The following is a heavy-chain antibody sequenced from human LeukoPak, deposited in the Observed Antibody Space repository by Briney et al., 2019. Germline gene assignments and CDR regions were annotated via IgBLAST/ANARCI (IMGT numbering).Heavy chain of an antibody. CDR2: IIPIFGTA. J-gene: IGHJ3*02. CDR1: GGTFSSYA. Sequence: SVKVSCKASGGTFSSYAISWVRQAPGQGLEWMGGIIPIFGTANYAQKFQGRVTITADESASTAYMELSSLRSEDTAVYYCAGAVVPGDAFDIWGQGTMVTVSS. V-gene: IGHV1-69*13. D-gene: IGHD4-23*01. CDR3: AGAVVPGDAFDI.